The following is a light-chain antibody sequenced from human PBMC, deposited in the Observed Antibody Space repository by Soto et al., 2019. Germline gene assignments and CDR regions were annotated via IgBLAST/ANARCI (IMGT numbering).Light chain of an antibody. V-gene: IGLV2-14*01. J-gene: IGLJ2*01. CDR2: DVS. CDR3: SSYTSSSSVV. CDR1: SSDVGGYNY. Sequence: QSVLTQPASVSGSPGQSITIFCTGTSSDVGGYNYVSWYQQHPGKAPKLMIYDVSNRPSGVSNRFSGSKSGNTASLTISGLHAEDEADYFCSSYTSSSSVVFGGGTKVTVL.